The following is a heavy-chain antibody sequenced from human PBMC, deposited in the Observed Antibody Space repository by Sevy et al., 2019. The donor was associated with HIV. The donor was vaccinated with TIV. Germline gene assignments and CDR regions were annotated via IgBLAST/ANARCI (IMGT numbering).Heavy chain of an antibody. Sequence: GGSLRLSCATSGFPFNIYSMSWVRQAPGKGLEWVSTLSFGCGKINYADSVKGRFTISRDNSEITLYLEMNSLRAEDTALYFCAREGCTKPNDYWGRGTLVTVSS. J-gene: IGHJ4*02. V-gene: IGHV3-23*01. D-gene: IGHD2-8*01. CDR2: LSFGCGKI. CDR3: AREGCTKPNDY. CDR1: GFPFNIYS.